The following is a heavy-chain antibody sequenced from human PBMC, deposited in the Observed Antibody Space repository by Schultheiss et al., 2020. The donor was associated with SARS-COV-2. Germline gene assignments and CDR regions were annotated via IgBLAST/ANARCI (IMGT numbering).Heavy chain of an antibody. CDR2: IYTSGST. Sequence: SETLSLTCTVSGGSISSYYWSWIRQPAGKGLEWIGRIYTSGSTNYNPSLKSRVTMSVDTSKNQFSLKLSSVTAADTAVYYCAREVIVVVQAAHNWFDPWGQGTLVTVSS. CDR1: GGSISSYY. D-gene: IGHD2-2*01. CDR3: AREVIVVVQAAHNWFDP. J-gene: IGHJ5*02. V-gene: IGHV4-4*07.